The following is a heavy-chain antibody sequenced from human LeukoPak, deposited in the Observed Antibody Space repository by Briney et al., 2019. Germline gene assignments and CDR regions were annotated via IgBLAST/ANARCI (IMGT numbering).Heavy chain of an antibody. D-gene: IGHD3-10*01. CDR2: ISAYNGNT. CDR1: GYTFTSYG. CDR3: ARDNSRSIGGSYYTLFVYFFDY. Sequence: ASVKVSCKASGYTFTSYGISWVRQAPGQGLEWMGWISAYNGNTNYAQKLQGRVTMTTDTSTSTAYMELRSLRSDDTAVYYCARDNSRSIGGSYYTLFVYFFDYWGQGTLVTVSS. J-gene: IGHJ4*02. V-gene: IGHV1-18*01.